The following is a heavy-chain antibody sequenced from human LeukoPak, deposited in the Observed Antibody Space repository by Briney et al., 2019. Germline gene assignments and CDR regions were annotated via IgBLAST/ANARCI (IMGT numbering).Heavy chain of an antibody. CDR2: IKQDGSEH. J-gene: IGHJ4*01. V-gene: IGHV3-7*01. Sequence: GGSLRLSCAASRFTFSAYWMSWVRQAPGKGLEWVANIKQDGSEHFYVDSVKGRFTISRDNAKNSLYLQMNSLRAEDTAVYYCATNRAGFGTIYFTYWGRGTLVTVSS. CDR1: RFTFSAYW. CDR3: ATNRAGFGTIYFTY. D-gene: IGHD3-16*01.